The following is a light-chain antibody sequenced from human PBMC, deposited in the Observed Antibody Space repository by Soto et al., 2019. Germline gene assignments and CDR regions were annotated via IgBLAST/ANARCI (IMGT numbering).Light chain of an antibody. Sequence: QSALTQPASVSGSPGQSITISCTGTSSDVGGYDYVSWYQLHPGKAPKLMVFEVSNRPSGVSYRFSGSKSGNTASLTISGLQAEDEADYFCSSYSISTDYLLGTGTK. CDR1: SSDVGGYDY. J-gene: IGLJ1*01. V-gene: IGLV2-14*01. CDR2: EVS. CDR3: SSYSISTDYL.